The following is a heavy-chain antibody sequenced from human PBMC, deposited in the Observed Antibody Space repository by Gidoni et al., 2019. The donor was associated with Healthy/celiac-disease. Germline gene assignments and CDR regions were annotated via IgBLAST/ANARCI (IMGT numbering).Heavy chain of an antibody. Sequence: EVQLVESGGGLVQPGGYLRRSCAALGFTFSSYSMNWVRQPPGKGLGCVSYISSSSSTISYAASVKRRVTISRDVATTSLYLQINSRRDDDASVYYCARVSLDFVGMDVWGQGTTVTVSS. V-gene: IGHV3-48*02. J-gene: IGHJ6*02. CDR3: ARVSLDFVGMDV. CDR1: GFTFSSYS. D-gene: IGHD1-1*01. CDR2: ISSSSSTI.